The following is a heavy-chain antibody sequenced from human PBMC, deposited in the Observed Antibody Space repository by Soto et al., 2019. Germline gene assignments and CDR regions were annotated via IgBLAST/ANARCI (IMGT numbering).Heavy chain of an antibody. CDR1: GFTFSSYS. Sequence: PGVSLRLSCAASGFTFSSYSMNWVRQAPWKVLEWVSYISSSSSTIYYADSVKGRFTISRDNAKNSLYLQTNSLRDEDTAVYYCARDPNPSYYYYYGMDVWGQGTTVTVSS. CDR2: ISSSSSTI. V-gene: IGHV3-48*02. J-gene: IGHJ6*02. CDR3: ARDPNPSYYYYYGMDV.